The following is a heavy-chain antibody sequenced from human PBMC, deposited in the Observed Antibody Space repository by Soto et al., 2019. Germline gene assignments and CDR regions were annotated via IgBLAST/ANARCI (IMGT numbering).Heavy chain of an antibody. D-gene: IGHD1-26*01. CDR3: ARGGLGEVRYFDY. J-gene: IGHJ4*02. CDR1: GGSISSGGYY. Sequence: PSETLSLTCTVSGGSISSGGYYWSWIRQHPGKGLEWIGYLYYSGSTYYNPSHKSRVTISVDTSKNQFSLKLSSVTAADTAVYYCARGGLGEVRYFDYWGQGTLVTVSS. V-gene: IGHV4-31*03. CDR2: LYYSGST.